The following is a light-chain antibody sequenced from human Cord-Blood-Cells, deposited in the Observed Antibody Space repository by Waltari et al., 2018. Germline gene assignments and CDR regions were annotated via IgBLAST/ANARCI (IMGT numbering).Light chain of an antibody. CDR1: SSDVGGYNY. CDR3: SSYTSSSTVV. CDR2: AVS. V-gene: IGLV2-14*01. J-gene: IGLJ2*01. Sequence: QSALTQPASVSGSPGQSTTISCTGTSSDVGGYNYVSWYQQHPGKAPKLMIYAVSNRPSGVSARFSGSESGNTASLTISGLQAEDEADYYCSSYTSSSTVVFGGGTKLTVL.